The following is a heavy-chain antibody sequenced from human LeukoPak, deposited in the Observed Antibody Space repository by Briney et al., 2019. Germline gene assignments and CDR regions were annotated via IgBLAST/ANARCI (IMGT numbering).Heavy chain of an antibody. D-gene: IGHD3-3*01. Sequence: GGSLRLSCAASGFAFSAYAMHWVRQAPGKGLEWVSSISSSSSYIYYADSVKGRFTISRDNAKNSLYLQMNSLRAEDTAVYYCAKVFPYPRYFDYWGQGTLVTVSS. CDR1: GFAFSAYA. V-gene: IGHV3-21*04. CDR3: AKVFPYPRYFDY. CDR2: ISSSSSYI. J-gene: IGHJ4*02.